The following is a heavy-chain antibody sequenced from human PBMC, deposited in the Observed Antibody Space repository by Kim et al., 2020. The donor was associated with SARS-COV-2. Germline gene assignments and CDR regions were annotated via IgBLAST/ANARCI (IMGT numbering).Heavy chain of an antibody. V-gene: IGHV4-30-4*01. CDR1: GGSISSGDYY. D-gene: IGHD2-2*01. CDR2: IYYSGST. Sequence: SETLSLTCTVSGGSISSGDYYWSWIRQPPGKGLEWIGYIYYSGSTYYNPSLKSRVTISVDTSKNQFSLKLSSVTAADTAVYYCARSHIVVVPAALVGRWFDPWGQGTLVTVSS. CDR3: ARSHIVVVPAALVGRWFDP. J-gene: IGHJ5*02.